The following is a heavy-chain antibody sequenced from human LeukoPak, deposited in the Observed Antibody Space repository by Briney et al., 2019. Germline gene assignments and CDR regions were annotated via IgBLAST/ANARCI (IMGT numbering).Heavy chain of an antibody. D-gene: IGHD6-13*01. V-gene: IGHV3-23*01. CDR3: AREASSSWYTIDY. CDR1: GFTFSSYA. J-gene: IGHJ4*02. Sequence: GGSLRLSCAASGFTFSSYAMSWVRQAPGKGLEWVSAISGSGGSTYYADSVKGRFTISRDNAKNSLYLQMNSLRDEDTAVYYCAREASSSWYTIDYWGQGTLVTVSS. CDR2: ISGSGGST.